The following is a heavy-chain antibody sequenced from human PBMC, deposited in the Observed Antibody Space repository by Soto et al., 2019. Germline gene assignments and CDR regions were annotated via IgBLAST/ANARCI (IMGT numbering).Heavy chain of an antibody. V-gene: IGHV4-39*01. J-gene: IGHJ6*02. CDR1: GGSISSSSYY. CDR3: ASGYNPNYYYYHGMDV. D-gene: IGHD5-12*01. CDR2: IYYSGST. Sequence: SETLSLTCTVSGGSISSSSYYWGWIRQPPGKGLEGIGSIYYSGSTYYTPSLKSRVTISVDTSKNQFSLKLSSVTAADTAVYYCASGYNPNYYYYHGMDVWGQGTTVTVSS.